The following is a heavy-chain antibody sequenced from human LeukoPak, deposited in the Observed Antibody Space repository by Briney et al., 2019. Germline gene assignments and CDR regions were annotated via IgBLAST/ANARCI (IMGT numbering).Heavy chain of an antibody. D-gene: IGHD3-9*01. J-gene: IGHJ6*02. CDR2: ISGSGGST. CDR1: GFTFSSYA. Sequence: VGSLSLSCAASGFTFSSYAMSWVRQAPGEGLEWVSAISGSGGSTYYADSVKGRFTISRDNSKNTLYLQMNSLRAEDTAVYYRAKEDYDILTGYYWGGGVGMDVWGQGTTVTVSS. CDR3: AKEDYDILTGYYWGGGVGMDV. V-gene: IGHV3-23*01.